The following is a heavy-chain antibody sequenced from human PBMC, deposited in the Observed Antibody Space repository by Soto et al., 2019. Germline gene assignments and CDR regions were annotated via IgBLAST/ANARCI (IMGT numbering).Heavy chain of an antibody. CDR1: EDTFRNYA. CDR3: ASVPGSPGYHGLDV. Sequence: QVELVQSGAEVKKPGSSVKVSCQASEDTFRNYAISWVRQAPGQGLEWMGGIIPIFGTANYAQKFQGRVTITADTSANTVYLELSSLRSEDTAVYYCASVPGSPGYHGLDVWGQGTTVTVSS. CDR2: IIPIFGTA. J-gene: IGHJ6*02. V-gene: IGHV1-69*06. D-gene: IGHD6-19*01.